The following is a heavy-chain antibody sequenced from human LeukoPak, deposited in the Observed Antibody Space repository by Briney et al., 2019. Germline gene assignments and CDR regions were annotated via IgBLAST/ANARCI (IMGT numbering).Heavy chain of an antibody. CDR3: AEVPLIAAPKHFDY. CDR2: ISGSGDST. V-gene: IGHV3-23*01. CDR1: GFTFSTYG. Sequence: PGGSLRLSCAASGFTFSTYGMSWVRQAPGKGLEWVSAISGSGDSTYYADSVKGRFTISRDNSKNTLSLQMNSLRAEDTAVYYCAEVPLIAAPKHFDYWGQGTLVTVSS. D-gene: IGHD6-13*01. J-gene: IGHJ4*02.